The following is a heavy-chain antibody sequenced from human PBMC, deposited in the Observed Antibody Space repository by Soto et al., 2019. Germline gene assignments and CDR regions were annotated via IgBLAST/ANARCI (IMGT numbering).Heavy chain of an antibody. CDR2: IYSGGNT. J-gene: IGHJ5*02. V-gene: IGHV3-66*01. Sequence: GGSLRLSCAASGFTVSSNYMSWVRQAPGKGLEWVSVIYSGGNTYYADSVKGRFTISRDNSKNTLYLQMNSLRAEDTAVYYCARDRNTIFGVVGPWFDPWGQGTLVTVSS. CDR1: GFTVSSNY. D-gene: IGHD3-3*01. CDR3: ARDRNTIFGVVGPWFDP.